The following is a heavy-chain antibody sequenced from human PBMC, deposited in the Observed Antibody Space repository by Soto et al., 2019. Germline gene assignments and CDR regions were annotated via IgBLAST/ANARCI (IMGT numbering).Heavy chain of an antibody. J-gene: IGHJ4*02. CDR2: LYYGRSA. CDR3: ALRSMAVVPEY. D-gene: IGHD3-22*01. Sequence: QVQLQESGPGLVKPSETLSLTCAVSGDSISTYYCMWIRQPPGKGLESIGYLYYGRSANYNPSLTSRVTLSVDTSTNQCSLTLSSMTAADTAVYYCALRSMAVVPEYWGQGTLVTVSS. V-gene: IGHV4-59*01. CDR1: GDSISTYY.